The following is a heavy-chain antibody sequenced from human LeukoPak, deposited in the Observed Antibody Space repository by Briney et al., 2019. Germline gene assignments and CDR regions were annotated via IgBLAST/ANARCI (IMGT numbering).Heavy chain of an antibody. Sequence: ASVEVSCKASGYTFTGYYMHWVRQAPGQGLEWMGWINPNSGGTNYAQKFQGRVTMTRATSIRTAYMELSRLRSDDTAVYYCAREGVYGFDLWGRGTLVTVSS. D-gene: IGHD2-8*01. V-gene: IGHV1-2*02. CDR2: INPNSGGT. CDR1: GYTFTGYY. CDR3: AREGVYGFDL. J-gene: IGHJ2*01.